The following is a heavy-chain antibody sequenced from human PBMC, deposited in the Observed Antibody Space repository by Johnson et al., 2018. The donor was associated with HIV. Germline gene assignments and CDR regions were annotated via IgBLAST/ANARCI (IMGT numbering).Heavy chain of an antibody. CDR1: GFTFSSYG. CDR2: IWYDGNNK. CDR3: ARGCSVLQHLEWSFAAFDI. J-gene: IGHJ3*02. D-gene: IGHD3-3*01. V-gene: IGHV3-33*01. Sequence: QVLLVESGGGEVQPGRSLRLSCAASGFTFSSYGMHWVRQAPGKGLQWVAAIWYDGNNKYYADSVQGRFTVSRDSAKNSLYLQMNSLRAEDTALYYCARGCSVLQHLEWSFAAFDIWGQGTMVTVSS.